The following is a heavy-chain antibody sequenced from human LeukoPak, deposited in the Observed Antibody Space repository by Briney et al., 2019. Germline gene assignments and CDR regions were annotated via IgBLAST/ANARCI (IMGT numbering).Heavy chain of an antibody. CDR3: ARDSSSWVLDY. D-gene: IGHD6-13*01. V-gene: IGHV3-48*03. CDR2: ISSSGSTI. Sequence: GGSLRLSCAASGFTFSSYEMNWVRQAPGKGLEWVSYISSSGSTIYYADSVKGRFTISRDNARNSLYLQMNSLRAEDTAVYYCARDSSSWVLDYWGQGTLVTVSS. J-gene: IGHJ4*02. CDR1: GFTFSSYE.